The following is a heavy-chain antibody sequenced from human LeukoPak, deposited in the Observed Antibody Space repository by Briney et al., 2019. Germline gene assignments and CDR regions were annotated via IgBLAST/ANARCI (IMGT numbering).Heavy chain of an antibody. D-gene: IGHD3-22*01. V-gene: IGHV3-23*01. CDR2: ISGSGGST. J-gene: IGHJ4*02. Sequence: GESLRLSCAASGFTFSSYAMSWVRQAPGKGLEWVSAISGSGGSTYYADSVKGRFTISRDNSKNTLYLQMNSLRAEDTAVYYCATSSGYRYYFDYWGQGTLVTVSS. CDR1: GFTFSSYA. CDR3: ATSSGYRYYFDY.